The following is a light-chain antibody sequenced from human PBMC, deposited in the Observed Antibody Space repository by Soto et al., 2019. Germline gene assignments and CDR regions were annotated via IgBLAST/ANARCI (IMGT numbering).Light chain of an antibody. CDR3: QHSYNTPRT. Sequence: DIQMTQSPSSLSASVGDRVTITCRASQSISTYLNWYQQRSGKAPNLLIYGASKLQSGVPSRFSGSGSGTYFTLTITNLQPEDFATYYCQHSYNTPRTFGQGTQLEIK. CDR1: QSISTY. V-gene: IGKV1-39*01. CDR2: GAS. J-gene: IGKJ2*01.